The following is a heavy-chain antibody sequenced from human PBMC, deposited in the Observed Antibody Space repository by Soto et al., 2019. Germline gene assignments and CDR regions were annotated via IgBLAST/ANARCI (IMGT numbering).Heavy chain of an antibody. Sequence: SETLSLTCNVSGGSISDFYWSWFRQSPGKRLEWIGYLYYTGSTNYNPALKSRVTISLDTSKNQFSLQVRSVTAADTAVYYCARGGGYDFRSSQAPPIDVWGQGXTVTVYS. CDR2: LYYTGST. D-gene: IGHD3-3*01. CDR1: GGSISDFY. J-gene: IGHJ6*02. CDR3: ARGGGYDFRSSQAPPIDV. V-gene: IGHV4-59*01.